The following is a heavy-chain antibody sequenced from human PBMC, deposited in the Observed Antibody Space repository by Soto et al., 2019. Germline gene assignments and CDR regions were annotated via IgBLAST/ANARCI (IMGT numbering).Heavy chain of an antibody. V-gene: IGHV1-18*01. Sequence: QVQLVQSGAEVKKPGASVKVSCKASGYTFTSYGISWVRQAPGQGLEWMGWISAYNGNTNYAQKLQGRVTMTTDTSTSTAFMELWSLSSDDTAVYYCAREIALGDYGDFHGPLVWGQGTLVTVFS. CDR1: GYTFTSYG. CDR2: ISAYNGNT. D-gene: IGHD4-17*01. J-gene: IGHJ4*01. CDR3: AREIALGDYGDFHGPLV.